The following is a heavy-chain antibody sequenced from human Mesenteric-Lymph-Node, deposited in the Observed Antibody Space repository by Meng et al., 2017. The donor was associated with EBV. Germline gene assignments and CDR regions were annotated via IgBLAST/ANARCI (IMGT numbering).Heavy chain of an antibody. CDR3: ARGTIFGIVVTYFDY. CDR1: GGSFSGYH. J-gene: IGHJ4*02. CDR2: ISQSGDT. Sequence: QVHLHQWGAGLLGPSETLSLTCAASGGSFSGYHWSWIRQPPGKGLEYIGEISQSGDTNYNPSLKSRVTISVDTSRNQFSLKMRSVTAADTAVYYCARGTIFGIVVTYFDYWSQGNLVTVSS. V-gene: IGHV4-34*01. D-gene: IGHD3-3*01.